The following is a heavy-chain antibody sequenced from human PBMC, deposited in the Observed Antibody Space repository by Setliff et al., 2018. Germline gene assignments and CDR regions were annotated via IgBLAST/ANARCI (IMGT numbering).Heavy chain of an antibody. V-gene: IGHV1-69*13. Sequence: SVKVSCKASGGTFRTDGFNWVRQAPGQGLEWMGRIIPVFGTAKYSQEFQGRVTISADESTRTAYLDLRSLRFEDTAVYYCARDTRDKNDTSGYYLSLDSWGQGTLVTVSS. CDR3: ARDTRDKNDTSGYYLSLDS. J-gene: IGHJ4*02. CDR2: IIPVFGTA. CDR1: GGTFRTDG. D-gene: IGHD3-22*01.